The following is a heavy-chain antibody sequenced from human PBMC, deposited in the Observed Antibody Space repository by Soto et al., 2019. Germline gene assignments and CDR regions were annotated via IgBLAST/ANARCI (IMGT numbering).Heavy chain of an antibody. Sequence: QVQLVQSGAEVKKPGASVKVSCKASGYTFTSYYMHWVRQAPGQGLEWMGIINPSGGSTSYAQKLQGRVTMTRDTSTSTVYMELSSLRSEDTAVYYCARDSGSYPYYYYGMDVWGQGTTVTVSS. D-gene: IGHD3-10*01. J-gene: IGHJ6*02. CDR3: ARDSGSYPYYYYGMDV. V-gene: IGHV1-46*01. CDR2: INPSGGST. CDR1: GYTFTSYY.